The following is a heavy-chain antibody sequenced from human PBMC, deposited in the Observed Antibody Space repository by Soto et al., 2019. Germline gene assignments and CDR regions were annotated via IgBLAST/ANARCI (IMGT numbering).Heavy chain of an antibody. D-gene: IGHD2-2*01. CDR3: ARRIGLAPDVTETYGMDV. V-gene: IGHV4-39*01. J-gene: IGHJ6*04. CDR2: IEYSGST. CDR1: RRSISSRSYY. Sequence: PPETLSPTSTLSRRSISSRSYYCVWIPQHPGKALEWTGRIEYSGSTYYNPSLKSRITIYVDTSKNQFSLKLSSVTAADTDVYYCARRIGLAPDVTETYGMDVWAKGTMVT.